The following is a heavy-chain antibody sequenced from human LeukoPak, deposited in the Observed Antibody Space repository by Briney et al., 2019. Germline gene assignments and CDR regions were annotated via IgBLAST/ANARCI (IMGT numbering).Heavy chain of an antibody. J-gene: IGHJ6*03. CDR1: GTSISNYY. D-gene: IGHD6-19*01. CDR3: ARDRPYSSGWYGSPGSQYYYYYMDV. V-gene: IGHV4-59*12. CDR2: IYYSGNT. Sequence: SETLSLTCTVSGTSISNYYWDWTRQSPGKGLEWIGYIYYSGNTNYNPSLKSRVTMSVDTSKNQFSLKLSSVTAADTAVYYCARDRPYSSGWYGSPGSQYYYYYMDVWGKGTTVTVSS.